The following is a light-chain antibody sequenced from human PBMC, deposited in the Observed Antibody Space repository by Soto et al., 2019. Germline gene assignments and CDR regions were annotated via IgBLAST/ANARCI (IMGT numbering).Light chain of an antibody. Sequence: IEVTQSPSSLAASLGDRVTITCRASQSVNSWLAWYQQRPGKAPKLLIYAASTLQSGVPSRFSGSGSGTDFTLTISSLQPEDVATYYCQKYDSDPRTFGQGTKVDI. CDR2: AAS. CDR1: QSVNSW. CDR3: QKYDSDPRT. J-gene: IGKJ1*01. V-gene: IGKV1-5*01.